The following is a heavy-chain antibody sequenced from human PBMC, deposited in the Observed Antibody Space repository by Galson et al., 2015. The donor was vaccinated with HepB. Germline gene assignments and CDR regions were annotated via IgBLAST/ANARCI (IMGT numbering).Heavy chain of an antibody. D-gene: IGHD3-3*01. J-gene: IGHJ6*02. CDR2: IYLGDSDT. V-gene: IGHV5-51*01. CDR1: GYRFTTYW. Sequence: QSGAEVKKPGESLKISGKGSGYRFTTYWIGWVRQMPGKGLEWMGIIYLGDSDTRYSPSFQGQVTISVDKSITTAYLQWSSLKASDTAMYYCATVWSSTNYAMDVWGQGTTVTVSS. CDR3: ATVWSSTNYAMDV.